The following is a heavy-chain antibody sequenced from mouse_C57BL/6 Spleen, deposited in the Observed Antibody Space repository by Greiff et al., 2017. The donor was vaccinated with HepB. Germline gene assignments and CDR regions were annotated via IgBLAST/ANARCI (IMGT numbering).Heavy chain of an antibody. Sequence: EVQGVESGGGLVKPGGSLKLSCAASGFTFSSYAMSWVRQTPEKRLEWVATISDGGSYTYYPDNVKGRFTISRDNAKNNLYLQMSHLKSEDTAMYYSARVDGYYGDYWGQGTTLTVSS. CDR3: ARVDGYYGDY. V-gene: IGHV5-4*01. J-gene: IGHJ2*01. CDR1: GFTFSSYA. D-gene: IGHD2-3*01. CDR2: ISDGGSYT.